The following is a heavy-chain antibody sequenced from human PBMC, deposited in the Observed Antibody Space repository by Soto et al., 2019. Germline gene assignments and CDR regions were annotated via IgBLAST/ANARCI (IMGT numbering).Heavy chain of an antibody. CDR3: ARWSYLGY. D-gene: IGHD3-10*01. J-gene: IGHJ1*01. CDR1: GFSFGSYA. CDR2: ISGSDGKT. V-gene: IGHV3-23*01. Sequence: GGSLRLSCAASGFSFGSYALSWVRQAPGKGLEWVSTISGSDGKTFYADSVKGRFSISRDTSQSTLYLQMNSLRADDTAMYYCARWSYLGYWGPGTRVTVSS.